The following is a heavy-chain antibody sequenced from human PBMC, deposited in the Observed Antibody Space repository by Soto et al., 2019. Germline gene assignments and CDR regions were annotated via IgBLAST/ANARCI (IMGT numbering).Heavy chain of an antibody. D-gene: IGHD2-2*01. J-gene: IGHJ4*02. CDR2: IYYSGST. Sequence: PSETLSLTCTVSGGSISGYYWSWIRQPPGKGLEWIGYIYYSGSTNYNPSLKSRVTISVDTSKSQFSLKLTSVIAADTAVYYCARCYCSSTRCPVYFDSWGQGTLVTVSS. V-gene: IGHV4-59*08. CDR1: GGSISGYY. CDR3: ARCYCSSTRCPVYFDS.